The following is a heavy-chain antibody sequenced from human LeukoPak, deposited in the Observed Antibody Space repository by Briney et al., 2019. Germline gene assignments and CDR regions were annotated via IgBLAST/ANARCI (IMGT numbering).Heavy chain of an antibody. Sequence: SETLSLTCTVFGDSIRSGYYWGWIRQPPGKGLEWVGSINHSGTTYYNPSLKRRVIISVGTSKNQFTLKLSSVTAADTAFYYCARDSVGRLDWGQGTLVTVSS. CDR2: INHSGTT. V-gene: IGHV4-38-2*02. CDR3: ARDSVGRLD. D-gene: IGHD2-15*01. CDR1: GDSIRSGYY. J-gene: IGHJ4*02.